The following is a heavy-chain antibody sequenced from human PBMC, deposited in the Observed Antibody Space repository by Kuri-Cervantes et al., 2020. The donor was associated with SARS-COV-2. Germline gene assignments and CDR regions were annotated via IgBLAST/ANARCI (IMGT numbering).Heavy chain of an antibody. J-gene: IGHJ5*02. D-gene: IGHD5-18*01. V-gene: IGHV1-69*06. CDR2: IIPIFGTA. CDR3: AGGRWIQLWQAIRWFDP. Sequence: SVTVSCKASGGTFSSYAVSWVRQAPGQGLEWMGGIIPIFGTANYAQKFQGRVTINADKSTSTAYMELSSLRSEDTAVYYCAGGRWIQLWQAIRWFDPWGQGTLVTVSS. CDR1: GGTFSSYA.